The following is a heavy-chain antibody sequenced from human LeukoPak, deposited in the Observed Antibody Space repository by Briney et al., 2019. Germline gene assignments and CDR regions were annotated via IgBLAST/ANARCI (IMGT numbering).Heavy chain of an antibody. Sequence: SETLSLTCTVSGGSISSYYWSWIRQPPGKGLEWIGYIYYSGSTNYSPSLTSRVTISVDTSKSQSSLKMGSVTAADTAVYYCARVRGQLWPPDYWGPGTLVIVSS. CDR3: ARVRGQLWPPDY. CDR2: IYYSGST. J-gene: IGHJ4*02. D-gene: IGHD1-1*01. CDR1: GGSISSYY. V-gene: IGHV4-59*01.